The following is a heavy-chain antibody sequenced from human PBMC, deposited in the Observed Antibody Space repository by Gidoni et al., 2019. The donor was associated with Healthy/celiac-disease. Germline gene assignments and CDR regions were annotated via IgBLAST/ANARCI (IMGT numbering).Heavy chain of an antibody. CDR3: ASAIDGYGDYAGVGY. CDR2: IYTSGST. V-gene: IGHV4-61*02. D-gene: IGHD4-17*01. J-gene: IGHJ4*02. Sequence: QVQLQESGPGLVKPSQTLSLTCTVSGGSISSGSYYWSWIRQPAGKGLEWIGRIYTSGSTNYNPSLKSRVTISVDTSKNQFSLKLSSVTAADTAVYYCASAIDGYGDYAGVGYWGQGTLVTVSS. CDR1: GGSISSGSYY.